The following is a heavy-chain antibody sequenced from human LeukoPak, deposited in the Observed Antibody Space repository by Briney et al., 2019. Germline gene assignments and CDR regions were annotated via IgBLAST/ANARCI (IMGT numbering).Heavy chain of an antibody. CDR3: ARDDPPLAVAGVNWFDP. D-gene: IGHD6-19*01. Sequence: SETLSLTCTVSGYSISSGYYWGWIRQPPGKGLEWIGSIYHSGSTYYNPSLKSRVTMSVDTSKNQFSLKLSSVTAADTAVYYCARDDPPLAVAGVNWFDPWGQGTLVTVSS. J-gene: IGHJ5*02. CDR1: GYSISSGYY. CDR2: IYHSGST. V-gene: IGHV4-38-2*02.